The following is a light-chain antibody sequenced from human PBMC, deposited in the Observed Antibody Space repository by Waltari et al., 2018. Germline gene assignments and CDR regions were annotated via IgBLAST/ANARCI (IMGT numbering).Light chain of an antibody. V-gene: IGKV3-15*01. CDR1: QSVSSN. Sequence: EIVMTQSPATLSVSPGERATLSCRASQSVSSNLAWYQQKPGQAPRLLIYGASTRATGIPARFSGSGSGTEFTLTISSLQSEDFATYYCQQVHSFPLTFGGGTKVEIK. CDR3: QQVHSFPLT. J-gene: IGKJ4*01. CDR2: GAS.